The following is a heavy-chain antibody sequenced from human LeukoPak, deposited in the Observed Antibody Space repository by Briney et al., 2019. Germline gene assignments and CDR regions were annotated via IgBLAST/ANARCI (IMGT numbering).Heavy chain of an antibody. CDR2: IYYSGST. J-gene: IGHJ5*02. CDR1: GGSISSGGYY. D-gene: IGHD4-17*01. CDR3: ARTSTTADYAPVGWFDP. V-gene: IGHV4-31*03. Sequence: SETLSLTCTVSGGSISSGGYYWSWIRQHPGKGLEWIGYIYYSGSTYYNPSLKSRVTISVDTSKNQFSRKLSSVTAADTAVYYCARTSTTADYAPVGWFDPWGQGTLVTVSS.